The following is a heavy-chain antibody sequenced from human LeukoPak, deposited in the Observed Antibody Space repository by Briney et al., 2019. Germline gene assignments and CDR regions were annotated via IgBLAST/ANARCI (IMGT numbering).Heavy chain of an antibody. CDR3: ARDHLKDYGGNFRAFDI. CDR1: GGSISSNNW. V-gene: IGHV4-4*02. J-gene: IGHJ3*02. D-gene: IGHD4-23*01. Sequence: SETLSLTCAVSGGSISSNNWGNWVRQPPGKGLEWIGEIYHSGRTNYNPPLKSRVTISVDKSRNQFSLKLSSVTAADTAVYYCARDHLKDYGGNFRAFDIWGQGTMVTVSS. CDR2: IYHSGRT.